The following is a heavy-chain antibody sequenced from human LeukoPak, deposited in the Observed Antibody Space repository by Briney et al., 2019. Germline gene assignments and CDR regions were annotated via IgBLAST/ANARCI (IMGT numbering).Heavy chain of an antibody. V-gene: IGHV3-53*01. D-gene: IGHD1-14*01. CDR1: GFTVSSDY. CDR2: IYSGGST. Sequence: GGSLRLSCAASGFTVSSDYMSWVRQAPGKGLEWVSVIYSGGSTYYADSVKGRFTISRDNSKNTLYLQMNSLRAEDTAVYYCARGGRMLAFDIWGRGTMVTVSS. J-gene: IGHJ3*02. CDR3: ARGGRMLAFDI.